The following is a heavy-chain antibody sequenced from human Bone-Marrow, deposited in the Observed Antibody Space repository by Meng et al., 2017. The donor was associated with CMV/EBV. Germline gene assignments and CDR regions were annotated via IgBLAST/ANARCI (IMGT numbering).Heavy chain of an antibody. V-gene: IGHV3-7*03. J-gene: IGHJ4*02. CDR2: IKQDGSEK. Sequence: GGSLRLSCAASGFTFSSYWMSWVRQAPGKGLEWVANIKQDGSEKYYVDSVKGRFTISRDNAKNSLYLQMNSLRAEDTAVYYCTTEGTGWYDFDYWGQGTLVTVSS. CDR3: TTEGTGWYDFDY. D-gene: IGHD6-19*01. CDR1: GFTFSSYW.